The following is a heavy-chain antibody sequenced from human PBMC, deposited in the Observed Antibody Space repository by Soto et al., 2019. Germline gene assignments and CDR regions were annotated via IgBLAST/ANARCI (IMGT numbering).Heavy chain of an antibody. J-gene: IGHJ5*02. CDR1: GDSVSSNSAA. V-gene: IGHV6-1*01. Sequence: SQTLSLTCAISGDSVSSNSAAWNWIRQSPARGLEWLGRTYYRSKWYNDYAVSVKSRITISPDTSKNQCSLQLNSVTPEDTAVYYCARERVEWLRPGGCLFDPWGQGTLVTVSS. CDR2: TYYRSKWYN. CDR3: ARERVEWLRPGGCLFDP. D-gene: IGHD5-12*01.